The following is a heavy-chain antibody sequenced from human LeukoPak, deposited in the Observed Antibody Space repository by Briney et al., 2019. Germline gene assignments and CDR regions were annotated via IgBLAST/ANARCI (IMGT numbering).Heavy chain of an antibody. J-gene: IGHJ4*02. V-gene: IGHV4-34*01. CDR3: ARGGGRGYSYGYFDY. CDR1: GGSFSGYY. Sequence: PSETLSLTCAVYGGSFSGYYWSWIRQPPGKGLEWIGEINHSGSTNYNPSLKSRVTISVDTSKNQFCLKLSSVTAADTAVYYCARGGGRGYSYGYFDYWGQGTLVTVSS. CDR2: INHSGST. D-gene: IGHD5-18*01.